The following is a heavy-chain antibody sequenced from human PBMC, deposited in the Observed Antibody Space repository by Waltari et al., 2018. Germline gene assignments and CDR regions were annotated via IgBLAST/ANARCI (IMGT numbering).Heavy chain of an antibody. CDR2: ITWNSGSI. J-gene: IGHJ4*02. CDR3: VKDLNWNYASPGDH. Sequence: EVQLVESGGGLVQPGRSLRVSCAASGFTFDQSAMHWVRQAPGKGLEWVSGITWNSGSIGYADSVKGRFTISRDNAKNSLYLQMNSLRTEDTALYYCVKDLNWNYASPGDHWGQGTLVTVSS. D-gene: IGHD1-7*01. V-gene: IGHV3-9*01. CDR1: GFTFDQSA.